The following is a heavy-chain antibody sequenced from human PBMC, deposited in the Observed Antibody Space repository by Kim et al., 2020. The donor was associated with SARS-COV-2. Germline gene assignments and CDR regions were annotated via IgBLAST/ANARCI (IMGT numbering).Heavy chain of an antibody. J-gene: IGHJ5*02. D-gene: IGHD3-9*01. Sequence: YEQKFQGRVTMTRNTSISTAYMELSSLRSEDTAVYYCARVNDINAWWFDPWGQGTLVTVSS. CDR3: ARVNDINAWWFDP. V-gene: IGHV1-8*01.